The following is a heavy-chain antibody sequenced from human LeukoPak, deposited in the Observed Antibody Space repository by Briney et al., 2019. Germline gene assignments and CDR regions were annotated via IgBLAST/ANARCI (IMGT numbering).Heavy chain of an antibody. CDR2: ISSSGSTI. J-gene: IGHJ1*01. Sequence: GGSLRLSCAASGFTFSDYYMSWIRQAPGKGLEWVSCISSSGSTIYYADSVKGRFTISRDNAKNSLYLQMNSLRAEDTAVYYCTYDILTGYDRINWGQGTLVTVSS. V-gene: IGHV3-11*01. CDR3: TYDILTGYDRIN. D-gene: IGHD3-9*01. CDR1: GFTFSDYY.